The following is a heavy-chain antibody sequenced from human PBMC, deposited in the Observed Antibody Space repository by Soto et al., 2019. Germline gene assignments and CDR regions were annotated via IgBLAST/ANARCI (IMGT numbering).Heavy chain of an antibody. CDR2: ISGSGGST. V-gene: IGHV3-23*01. Sequence: GGSLRLSCAASGFTFSSYAMSWVRQAPGKGLEWVSAISGSGGSTYYADSVKGRFTISRDNSKNTLYLQMNSLRAEDTAVYYCAKVPNRGSDIVLMVYAIYYYYYGMDVWGQGTTVTVSS. J-gene: IGHJ6*02. CDR1: GFTFSSYA. CDR3: AKVPNRGSDIVLMVYAIYYYYYGMDV. D-gene: IGHD2-8*01.